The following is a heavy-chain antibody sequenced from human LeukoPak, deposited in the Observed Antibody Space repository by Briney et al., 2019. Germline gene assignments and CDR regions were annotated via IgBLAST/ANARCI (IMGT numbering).Heavy chain of an antibody. Sequence: GGSLRLSCAASGFTFSSYGMSWVRQAPGKGLEWVSAISGSGGSTYYADSVKGRFTISRDNSKNTLYLQMNSLRAEDTAVYYCAKGPYYYGSGSYPYWGQGTLVTVSS. V-gene: IGHV3-23*01. CDR3: AKGPYYYGSGSYPY. D-gene: IGHD3-10*01. CDR2: ISGSGGST. CDR1: GFTFSSYG. J-gene: IGHJ4*02.